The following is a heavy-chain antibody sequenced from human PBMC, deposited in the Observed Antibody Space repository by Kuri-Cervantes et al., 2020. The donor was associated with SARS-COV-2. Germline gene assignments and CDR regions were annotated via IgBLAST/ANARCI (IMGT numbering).Heavy chain of an antibody. D-gene: IGHD3-3*01. CDR3: ARRWLDFWSGYYIFDY. CDR2: INHSGST. Sequence: SETLSLTCTVSGYSISSGYYWGWIRQPPGKGLEWIGEINHSGSTNYNPSLKSRVTISVDTSKNQFSLKLSSVTAADTAVYYCARRWLDFWSGYYIFDYWGQGTLVTVSS. J-gene: IGHJ4*02. V-gene: IGHV4-38-2*02. CDR1: GYSISSGYY.